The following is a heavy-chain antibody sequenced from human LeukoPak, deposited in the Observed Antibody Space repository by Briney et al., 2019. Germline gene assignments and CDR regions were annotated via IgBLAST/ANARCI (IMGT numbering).Heavy chain of an antibody. CDR3: AKDPMGSGYMYYFDY. D-gene: IGHD3-22*01. J-gene: IGHJ4*02. CDR1: GFTFSSYA. V-gene: IGHV3-23*01. Sequence: GGSLRLSCAASGFTFSSYAMSWVRQAPGKGLEWVSAISGSGGSTYYADSVKGRFTISRDKSKNTLYLQMNSLRAEDTAVYYCAKDPMGSGYMYYFDYWGQGTLVTVSS. CDR2: ISGSGGST.